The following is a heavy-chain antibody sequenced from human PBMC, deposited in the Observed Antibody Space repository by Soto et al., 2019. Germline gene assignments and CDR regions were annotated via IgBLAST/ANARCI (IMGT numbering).Heavy chain of an antibody. J-gene: IGHJ4*02. CDR3: AKGAASGWFTGAVHYFDY. CDR2: VSGGSSYI. V-gene: IGHV3-23*01. Sequence: GGSLRLSCAASGFTFNTYAMSWVRQAPGMGLEWVSFVSGGSSYIYYADSVKGRFTISRDNSKNTLYLQLNTLRVEDTAVYYCAKGAASGWFTGAVHYFDYWGQGSLVTVSS. CDR1: GFTFNTYA. D-gene: IGHD6-19*01.